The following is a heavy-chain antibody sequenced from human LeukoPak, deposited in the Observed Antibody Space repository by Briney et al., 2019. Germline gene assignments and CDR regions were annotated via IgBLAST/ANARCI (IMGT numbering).Heavy chain of an antibody. CDR2: ISPDDTDV. D-gene: IGHD3-9*01. V-gene: IGHV3-11*04. J-gene: IGHJ6*02. Sequence: PGGSLRLSCVASGFTFSDCYMSWIRQAPGKGLEWVSYISPDDTDVDYADSLKGRFTISRDNAKNSLFLQMNSLRAEDTAVYYCARDAYPHYDILTGYVGLAFFRYGMDVWGQGTTVTVSS. CDR3: ARDAYPHYDILTGYVGLAFFRYGMDV. CDR1: GFTFSDCY.